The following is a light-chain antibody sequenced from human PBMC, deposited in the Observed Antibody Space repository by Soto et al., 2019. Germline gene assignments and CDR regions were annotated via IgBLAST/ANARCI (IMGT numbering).Light chain of an antibody. CDR1: SSDVGGYNY. J-gene: IGLJ2*01. CDR2: EVS. Sequence: QSALTQPASVSGSPGQSITISCTGTSSDVGGYNYVSWYQQHPGKAPKLMIYEVSNRPSGVSNRFSVSKSGNTASLTISGLQAEEEADYYCSSYTSSRNLGRVVFGGGPKLNVL. V-gene: IGLV2-14*01. CDR3: SSYTSSRNLGRVV.